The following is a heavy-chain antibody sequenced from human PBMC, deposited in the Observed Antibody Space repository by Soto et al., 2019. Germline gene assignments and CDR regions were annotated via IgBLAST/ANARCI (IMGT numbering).Heavy chain of an antibody. CDR2: MYYSGGT. D-gene: IGHD4-17*01. CDR1: GGSISTYH. CDR3: AKDGAHNDYGDYVADNWFDP. Sequence: SETLSLTCTVSGGSISTYHWSWIRQPPGKGLEWIGYMYYSGGTNYNPSLKSRVTISVDTSKNQLSLKLSSVTAADTAVYYCAKDGAHNDYGDYVADNWFDPWGQGTLVTVSS. J-gene: IGHJ5*02. V-gene: IGHV4-59*01.